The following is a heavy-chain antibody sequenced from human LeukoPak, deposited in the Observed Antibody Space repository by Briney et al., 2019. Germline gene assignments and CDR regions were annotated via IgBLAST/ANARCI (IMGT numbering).Heavy chain of an antibody. J-gene: IGHJ4*02. V-gene: IGHV1-18*01. Sequence: ASVKVSCKASGYTFTSYGISWVRQAPGQGLEWMGWISAYNGNTNYAQKLQGRATMTTDTSTSTASMELRSLRSDDTAVYYCARFGRKKQWLVRVLDYFDYWGQGTLVTVSS. CDR2: ISAYNGNT. CDR3: ARFGRKKQWLVRVLDYFDY. D-gene: IGHD6-19*01. CDR1: GYTFTSYG.